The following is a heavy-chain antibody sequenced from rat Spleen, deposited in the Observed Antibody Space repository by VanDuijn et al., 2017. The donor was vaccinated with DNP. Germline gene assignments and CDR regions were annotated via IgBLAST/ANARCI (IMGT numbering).Heavy chain of an antibody. CDR1: GFSLTNYG. CDR3: NRDAYY. J-gene: IGHJ2*01. CDR2: ISGGGST. V-gene: IGHV2S12*01. Sequence: QVQLKESGPGLVQPSQTLSLTCTVSGFSLTNYGVSWVRQPPGKGLEWIAAISGGGSTYYNSVFKSRLSISRDTSKSQVFLKMNSLQTEDTAIYFCNRDAYYWGPGVMVTVSS.